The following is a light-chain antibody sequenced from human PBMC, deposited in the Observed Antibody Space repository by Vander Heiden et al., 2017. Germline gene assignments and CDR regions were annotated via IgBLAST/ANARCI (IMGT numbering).Light chain of an antibody. V-gene: IGKV1-39*01. CDR3: QQSDSTPFT. J-gene: IGKJ3*01. CDR1: QSISSY. Sequence: DIQMTQSPSSLSASVGDRVTITCRASQSISSYLNWYQQKPGKAPKLLIYAASSLQSGVPSRFSDSGSGTDFTLTISRLQPEDFATYYCQQSDSTPFTFGHGTKVDIK. CDR2: AAS.